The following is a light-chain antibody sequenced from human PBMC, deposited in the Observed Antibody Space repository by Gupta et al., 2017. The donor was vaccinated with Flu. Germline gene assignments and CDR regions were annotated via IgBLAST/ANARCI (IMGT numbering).Light chain of an antibody. J-gene: IGKJ4*01. V-gene: IGKV3-15*01. CDR1: QGVSSN. CDR3: QQYNNWLT. CDR2: GAS. Sequence: EIVMTQSPATLSVSPGERATLSCRASQGVSSNLAWYQQKPGQAPRLLIYGASTRVTGIPARFSGSGSGTEFTFTISSLQSEDFAVYYCQQYNNWLTFGGGTKVEIK.